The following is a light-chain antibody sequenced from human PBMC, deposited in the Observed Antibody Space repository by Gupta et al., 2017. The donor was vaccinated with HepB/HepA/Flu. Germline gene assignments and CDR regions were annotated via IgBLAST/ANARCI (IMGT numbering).Light chain of an antibody. V-gene: IGKV1-39*01. CDR2: AAS. Sequence: IQMTQSPSSLSASVGDRVTITCRASQSISSYLNWYQQKPGKAPKLLIYAASSLQSGVPSRFSGSGSGTDFTLTISRLQPEDFATYYCQRSDSTPITFGGGTKVEIK. CDR1: QSISSY. CDR3: QRSDSTPIT. J-gene: IGKJ4*01.